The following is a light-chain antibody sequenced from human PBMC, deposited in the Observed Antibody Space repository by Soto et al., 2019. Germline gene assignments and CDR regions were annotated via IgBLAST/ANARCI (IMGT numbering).Light chain of an antibody. CDR3: MQALQTPT. CDR2: LGS. J-gene: IGKJ1*01. Sequence: MTQSPSNLSAYVGDIFTIICRASQSISNGYNYLDWYLQKPGQSPQLLIYLGSNRASGVPDRFSGSGSGTDFTLKISRVEAEDVGVYYCMQALQTPTFGQGTKVDIK. V-gene: IGKV2-28*01. CDR1: QSISNGYNY.